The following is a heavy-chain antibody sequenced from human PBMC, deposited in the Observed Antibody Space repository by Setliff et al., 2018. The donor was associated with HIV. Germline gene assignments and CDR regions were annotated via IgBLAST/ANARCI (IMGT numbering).Heavy chain of an antibody. V-gene: IGHV1-69*05. CDR2: IIPAFGTA. CDR1: GDTLSIHP. Sequence: SVKVSCKTSGDTLSIHPISWVRQAPGRGLDWMGGIIPAFGTANYAQKFQDRVTITTDESRTTSYMELSSLRFEDTAVYFCARVAHSSSYHYYGMDVWGQGTTVTVSS. CDR3: ARVAHSSSYHYYGMDV. D-gene: IGHD6-19*01. J-gene: IGHJ6*02.